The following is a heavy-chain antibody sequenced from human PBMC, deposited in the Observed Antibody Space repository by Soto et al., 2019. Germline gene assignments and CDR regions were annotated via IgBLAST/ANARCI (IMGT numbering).Heavy chain of an antibody. Sequence: RGESLTISCQCSGYSFTSYWSAWGRQLPGKGLEWMGSIDPSDSYTNYSPSFQGHVTISADKSISTAYLQWSSLKASDTAIYYCARRRGYSDTYYGMDVWGQGTTVTVSS. CDR2: IDPSDSYT. D-gene: IGHD3-22*01. CDR3: ARRRGYSDTYYGMDV. CDR1: GYSFTSYW. J-gene: IGHJ6*02. V-gene: IGHV5-10-1*01.